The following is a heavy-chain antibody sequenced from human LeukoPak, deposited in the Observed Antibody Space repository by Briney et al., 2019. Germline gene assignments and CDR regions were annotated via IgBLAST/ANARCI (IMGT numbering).Heavy chain of an antibody. D-gene: IGHD2-2*01. V-gene: IGHV3-11*01. Sequence: GGSLRLSCAASGFTFSDYYMSWIRQAPGKGLEWVSYISSSGSTIYYADSVKGRFTISRDNAKNSLYLQMNSLRAEDTAVYYCARRPVVRAAKDYYYYMDVWGKGTTVTVSS. CDR1: GFTFSDYY. CDR3: ARRPVVRAAKDYYYYMDV. J-gene: IGHJ6*03. CDR2: ISSSGSTI.